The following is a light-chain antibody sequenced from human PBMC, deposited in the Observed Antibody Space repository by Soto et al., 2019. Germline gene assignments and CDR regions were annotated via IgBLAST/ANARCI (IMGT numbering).Light chain of an antibody. CDR3: QQYNIYPDT. CDR1: QSISSW. CDR2: KAS. J-gene: IGKJ2*01. V-gene: IGKV1-5*03. Sequence: DIQTTQSPSSLSASVGDRVTITCRASQSISSWLAWYQQKPGKAPKLLIYKASSLESGVPSRFSGSGSGTEVTLTISSLQPDEFATYYFQQYNIYPDTFGQGTKLEIK.